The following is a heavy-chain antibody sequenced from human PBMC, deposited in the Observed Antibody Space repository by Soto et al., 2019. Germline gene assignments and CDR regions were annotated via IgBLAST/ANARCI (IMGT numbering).Heavy chain of an antibody. CDR2: IYYSGST. CDR3: ARDNILGILYGGMDV. V-gene: IGHV4-30-4*01. D-gene: IGHD3-3*01. J-gene: IGHJ6*02. Sequence: SETLSLTCTVSGGSIISGDYYWIWIRQPPGKGLEWIGYIYYSGSTYYNPSLKSRVTISVDTPKNQFSLKLSSVTAADTAVYYCARDNILGILYGGMDVWGQGTTVTVSS. CDR1: GGSIISGDYY.